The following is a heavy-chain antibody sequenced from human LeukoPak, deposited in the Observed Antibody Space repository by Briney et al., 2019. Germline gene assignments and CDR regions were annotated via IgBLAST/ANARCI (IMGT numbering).Heavy chain of an antibody. CDR3: ARAPKGMATVRYYYYYYRDV. CDR1: SGSITSGGYY. Sequence: SHTLSLPCTVSSGSITSGGYYWNWIRQHPGWGLEWIGYIYYSGSPFYNLSLKSRVAMSVDTSKNQFSLKLSSVTAADTAVYYCARAPKGMATVRYYYYYYRDVWGKGTTVTVSS. CDR2: IYYSGSP. D-gene: IGHD5-24*01. J-gene: IGHJ6*03. V-gene: IGHV4-31*03.